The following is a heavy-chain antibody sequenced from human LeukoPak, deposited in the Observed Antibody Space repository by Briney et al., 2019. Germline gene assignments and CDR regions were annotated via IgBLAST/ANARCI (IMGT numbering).Heavy chain of an antibody. CDR1: GYIFTNHY. CDR3: ARDNSTADRGWWFDP. J-gene: IGHJ5*02. V-gene: IGHV1-46*01. CDR2: INPSGSST. Sequence: ASVKVSCKASGYIFTNHYMHWVRQAPGQGLEWMGLINPSGSSTLYAEKFRGSIIMTRDMSTATDYMELSSLRSEDTAVYYCARDNSTADRGWWFDPWGQGTLVTVSS. D-gene: IGHD4-23*01.